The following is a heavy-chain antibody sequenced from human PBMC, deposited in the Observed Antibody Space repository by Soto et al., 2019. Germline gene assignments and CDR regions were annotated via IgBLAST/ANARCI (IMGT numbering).Heavy chain of an antibody. V-gene: IGHV1-46*01. CDR3: ARDLAAGDF. CDR2: INPNGGST. CDR1: GYIFINYY. D-gene: IGHD6-13*01. Sequence: QVQLVQSGAEVKKPGASVKVSCKASGYIFINYYIHWVRQAPGQGLEWIGIINPNGGSTNYAQKFRGRVTLARDTSTSTVYMDLSSLRSEDTAMYFCARDLAAGDFWGQGTLVTVSS. J-gene: IGHJ4*02.